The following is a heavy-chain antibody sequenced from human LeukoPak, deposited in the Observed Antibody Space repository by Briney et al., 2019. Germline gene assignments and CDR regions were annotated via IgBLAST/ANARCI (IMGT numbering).Heavy chain of an antibody. CDR2: INPKRGGT. V-gene: IGHV1-2*02. CDR3: ARGLDFGGNGYYFDC. D-gene: IGHD4-23*01. J-gene: IGHJ4*02. CDR1: GYTFSDYY. Sequence: ASVKVSCKASGYTFSDYYMHWVRQAPGQGLEWMGWINPKRGGTTYAEKFRGRVTMTRDTSITAAYMELSRLRSDDTAMYYCARGLDFGGNGYYFDCWGQGTLVTVSS.